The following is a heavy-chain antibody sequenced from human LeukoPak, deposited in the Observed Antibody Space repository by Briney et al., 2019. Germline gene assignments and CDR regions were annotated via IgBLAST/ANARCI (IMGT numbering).Heavy chain of an antibody. D-gene: IGHD1-26*01. V-gene: IGHV3-33*01. CDR3: ARAFSERYYPSDY. CDR1: GFTFSNYG. J-gene: IGHJ4*02. Sequence: PGRSLRLSCAASGFTFSNYGMHWVRQAPGKGLEWVAVIWYDGSSKYYADSVKGRFTISRDNSKNTLYLQMNSLRAEDTALYYCARAFSERYYPSDYWGQGTLVTVSS. CDR2: IWYDGSSK.